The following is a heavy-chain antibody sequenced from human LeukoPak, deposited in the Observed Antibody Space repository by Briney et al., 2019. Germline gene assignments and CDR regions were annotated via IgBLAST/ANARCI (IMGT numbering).Heavy chain of an antibody. CDR1: GFTFSDDG. Sequence: EPGKSLRLSCAASGFTFSDDGMHWVRQAPGKGLEWVAVIWYDGSNKYYADSVKGRFTISRDNSKNTLYLQMNSLRAEDTAVYYCATELPPVVKYYFDYWGQGTLVTVSS. J-gene: IGHJ4*02. CDR3: ATELPPVVKYYFDY. CDR2: IWYDGSNK. V-gene: IGHV3-33*01. D-gene: IGHD3-22*01.